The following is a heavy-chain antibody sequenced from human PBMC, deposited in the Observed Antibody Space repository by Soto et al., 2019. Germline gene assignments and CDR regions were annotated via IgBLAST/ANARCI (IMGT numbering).Heavy chain of an antibody. J-gene: IGHJ4*02. Sequence: QVQLVESGGGLVKPGGSLRLSCSASGFTFSDYYMTWIRQAPGKGLEWVSYISSSSSPTNYADSVEGRFTISRDNAKNSLYLQMNSLRAEDTAVYYCVRAASELAYWGQGTLVTVSP. CDR1: GFTFSDYY. CDR3: VRAASELAY. D-gene: IGHD5-18*01. V-gene: IGHV3-11*06. CDR2: ISSSSSPT.